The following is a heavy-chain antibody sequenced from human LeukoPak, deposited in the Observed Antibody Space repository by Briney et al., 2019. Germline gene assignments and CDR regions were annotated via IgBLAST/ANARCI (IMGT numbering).Heavy chain of an antibody. CDR1: GGSISSGGYY. CDR3: ARGRCSSTSCYTWNWFDP. J-gene: IGHJ5*02. Sequence: SETLSLTCTVSGGSISSGGYYWSWIRQHPGKGLEWIGYIYYSGSTYCNPSLKSRVTISVDTSKNQFSLKLSSVTAADTAVYYCARGRCSSTSCYTWNWFDPWGQGTLVTVSS. CDR2: IYYSGST. D-gene: IGHD2-2*02. V-gene: IGHV4-31*03.